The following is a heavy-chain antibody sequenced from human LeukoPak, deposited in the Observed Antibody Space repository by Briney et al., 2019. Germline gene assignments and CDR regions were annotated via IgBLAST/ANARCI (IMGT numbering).Heavy chain of an antibody. CDR2: IYYSGST. V-gene: IGHV4-59*01. D-gene: IGHD1-26*01. CDR1: GGSISSYY. J-gene: IGHJ4*02. Sequence: SETLSLTCTVSGGSISSYYWSWIRQPPGKGLEWIGYIYYSGSTNYNPSLKSRVTISVDTSKNQFSLKLSSVTAADTAVYYCARVVVGATYYFDYWGQGTLVTASS. CDR3: ARVVVGATYYFDY.